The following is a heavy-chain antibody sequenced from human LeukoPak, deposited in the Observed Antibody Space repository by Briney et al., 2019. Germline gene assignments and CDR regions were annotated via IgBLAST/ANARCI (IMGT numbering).Heavy chain of an antibody. CDR3: ARGGIQLWSLFDY. D-gene: IGHD5-18*01. CDR2: ISSSGSTI. J-gene: IGHJ4*02. Sequence: GGSLRLSCAASGFTFSSYEMNWVRQAPGKGLEWVSYISSSGSTIYYADSVKGRFTISRDNAKNSLYLQMNSLRAEDTAVYYCARGGIQLWSLFDYWGQGTLVTVPS. V-gene: IGHV3-48*03. CDR1: GFTFSSYE.